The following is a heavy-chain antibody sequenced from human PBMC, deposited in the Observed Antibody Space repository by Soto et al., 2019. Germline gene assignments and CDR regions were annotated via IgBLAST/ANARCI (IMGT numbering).Heavy chain of an antibody. CDR3: AKDRGSGKDYYYGMDV. D-gene: IGHD3-10*01. J-gene: IGHJ6*02. CDR2: ISYDGSNK. Sequence: QVPLVESGGGVVQPGRSLRLSCAASGFTFSSYGMHWVRQAPGKGLEWVAVISYDGSNKYYVDSVKGRFTISRDNSKNTLYLQMNSLRAEDTAVYYCAKDRGSGKDYYYGMDVWGQGTTVTVSS. V-gene: IGHV3-30*18. CDR1: GFTFSSYG.